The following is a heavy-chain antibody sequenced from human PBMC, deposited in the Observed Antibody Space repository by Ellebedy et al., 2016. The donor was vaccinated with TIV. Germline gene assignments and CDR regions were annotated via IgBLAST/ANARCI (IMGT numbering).Heavy chain of an antibody. CDR1: GYSFTSYW. Sequence: GESLKISXKGSGYSFTSYWISWVRQMPGKGLEWMGRIDPSDSYTNYSPSFQGHVTISADKSISTAYLQWSSLKASDTAMYYCARQGRGADSSGYQGWFDPWGQGTLVTVSS. V-gene: IGHV5-10-1*01. J-gene: IGHJ5*02. CDR3: ARQGRGADSSGYQGWFDP. D-gene: IGHD3-22*01. CDR2: IDPSDSYT.